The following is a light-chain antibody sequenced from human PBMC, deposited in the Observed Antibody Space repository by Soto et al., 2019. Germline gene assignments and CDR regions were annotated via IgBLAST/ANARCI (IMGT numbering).Light chain of an antibody. CDR2: EGS. V-gene: IGLV2-23*01. CDR3: CSYAGSSTYV. J-gene: IGLJ1*01. CDR1: SSDVGSYNL. Sequence: QSLLRQPASVSGSPGRSITISCTGTSSDVGSYNLVSWYQQHPGKAPKLMIYEGSKRPSGVSNRFSGSKSGNTASLTISGLQAEEEADSYCCSYAGSSTYVFGTGTKVTVL.